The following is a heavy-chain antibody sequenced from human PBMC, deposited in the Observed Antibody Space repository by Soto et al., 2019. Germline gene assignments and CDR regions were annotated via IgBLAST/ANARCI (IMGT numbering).Heavy chain of an antibody. Sequence: GGSLRLSCAASGFAFRTFGMNWVRQALGKRPEWVSYISSDSSTINYADSVKGRFTISRDNAKNSLYLQMNNLRADDTAMYYCARDVGLVRGDLYFDYWGRGDGVTFSS. CDR3: ARDVGLVRGDLYFDY. J-gene: IGHJ4*02. CDR1: GFAFRTFG. CDR2: ISSDSSTI. V-gene: IGHV3-48*04. D-gene: IGHD3-10*01.